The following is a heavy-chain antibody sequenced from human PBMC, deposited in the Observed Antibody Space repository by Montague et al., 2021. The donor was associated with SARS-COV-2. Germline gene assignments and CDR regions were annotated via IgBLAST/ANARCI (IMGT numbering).Heavy chain of an antibody. J-gene: IGHJ3*02. CDR3: ARVTDYYYDTSGYWDAFDI. V-gene: IGHV5-51*07. CDR1: GYSFTSYW. CDR2: IYPGDSDT. Sequence: HSGAEVKEPGESLKISCKGSGYSFTSYWIGWVHQMPGKGLEWMGIIYPGDSDTRYSPSFQGQVTISADKSISTAYLQWSSLKASDTAIYYCARVTDYYYDTSGYWDAFDIWGQGTMVTVSS. D-gene: IGHD3-22*01.